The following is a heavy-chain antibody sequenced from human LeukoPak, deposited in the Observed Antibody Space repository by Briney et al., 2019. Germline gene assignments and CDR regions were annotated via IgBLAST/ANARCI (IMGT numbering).Heavy chain of an antibody. D-gene: IGHD3-22*01. CDR2: MNPNSGGT. CDR3: ARDLGSTIIVGGDAFDL. V-gene: IGHV1-2*02. Sequence: ASVKVSCKASGYTFSDYYLHWVRQAPGQGLEWMGWMNPNSGGTNYAQKFQGRITMTGDTSTAYLELSRLRSGDTAVYYCARDLGSTIIVGGDAFDLWGQGTMVTVSS. J-gene: IGHJ3*01. CDR1: GYTFSDYY.